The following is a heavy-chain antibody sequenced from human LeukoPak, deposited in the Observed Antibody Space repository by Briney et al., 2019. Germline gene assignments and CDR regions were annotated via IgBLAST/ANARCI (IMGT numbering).Heavy chain of an antibody. CDR2: IYTSGST. CDR1: GSSISSYY. V-gene: IGHV4-4*07. Sequence: SETLSLTCTVSGSSISSYYWSWIRQPAGKGLEWIGRIYTSGSTNYNPSLKSRVTMSVDTSKNQFSLKLSSVTAADTAVYYCARGYYDYIWGSYRDDSYYFDYWGQGTLVTVSS. CDR3: ARGYYDYIWGSYRDDSYYFDY. D-gene: IGHD3-16*02. J-gene: IGHJ4*02.